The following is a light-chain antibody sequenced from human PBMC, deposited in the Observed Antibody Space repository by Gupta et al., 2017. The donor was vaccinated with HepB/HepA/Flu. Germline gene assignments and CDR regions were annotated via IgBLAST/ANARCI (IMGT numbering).Light chain of an antibody. CDR1: QSINNN. J-gene: IGKJ5*01. CDR2: VAS. Sequence: EIVMTQSPATLSVSPGERATLSCRASQSINNNLAWYQQKPGQPPRLLIYVASTRATGIPGRFSGSVSGTEFTLTISSRQSEDFAVYYCQQYDDWPPITFGQGTRLEIK. CDR3: QQYDDWPPIT. V-gene: IGKV3-15*01.